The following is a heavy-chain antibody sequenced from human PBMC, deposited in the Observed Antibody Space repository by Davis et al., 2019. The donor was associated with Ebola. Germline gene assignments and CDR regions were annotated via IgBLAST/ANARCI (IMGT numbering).Heavy chain of an antibody. CDR3: AREDIVVVVASPSDNYYYGMDV. J-gene: IGHJ6*02. V-gene: IGHV1-46*01. CDR2: INPSGGST. D-gene: IGHD2-15*01. Sequence: AASVKVSCKASGYTFTNYYMHWVQQAPGQGLEWMGIINPSGGSTSYAQKFQGRVTMTRDTSTSTVYMELSSLRSEDAAVYYCAREDIVVVVASPSDNYYYGMDVWGQGTTVTVSS. CDR1: GYTFTNYY.